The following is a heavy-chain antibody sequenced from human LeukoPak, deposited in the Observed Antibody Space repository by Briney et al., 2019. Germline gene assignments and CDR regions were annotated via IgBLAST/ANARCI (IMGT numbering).Heavy chain of an antibody. J-gene: IGHJ4*02. Sequence: AGGSLRLSCATSGFTFTSYWMSWVRQAPGKGLEWVANIKQDGSEKYYVDSVKGRFTISRDNAKKSLYLQMNSLRAEDTAVYYCARLVSSIAAGDSYDYWGQGSLVTVSS. CDR2: IKQDGSEK. CDR1: GFTFTSYW. CDR3: ARLVSSIAAGDSYDY. D-gene: IGHD6-13*01. V-gene: IGHV3-7*01.